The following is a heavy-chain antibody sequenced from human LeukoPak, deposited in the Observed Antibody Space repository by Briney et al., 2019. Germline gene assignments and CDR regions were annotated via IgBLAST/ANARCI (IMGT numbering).Heavy chain of an antibody. J-gene: IGHJ6*03. Sequence: GASVKVSCKASGYTFTSYDINWVRQATGQGLEWMGWMNPNSGNTGYAQKFQGRVIMTRNTSISTAYMELSSLRSEDTAVYYCARVGATSFYYYYYMDVWGKGTTVTISS. CDR1: GYTFTSYD. CDR2: MNPNSGNT. CDR3: ARVGATSFYYYYYMDV. D-gene: IGHD1-26*01. V-gene: IGHV1-8*01.